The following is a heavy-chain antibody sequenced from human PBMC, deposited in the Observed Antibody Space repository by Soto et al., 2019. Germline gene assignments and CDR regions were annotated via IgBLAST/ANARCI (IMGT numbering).Heavy chain of an antibody. CDR3: ATYGSGTYKPTTFDY. V-gene: IGHV4-31*03. J-gene: IGHJ4*02. CDR2: IYYSGST. Sequence: QMQQQESGPGLVKPSQILSLTCTVSGGSISSGGYYWSWIRQHPGKGLEWIGYIYYSGSTYYNPSLKTRVTVSVDTSKNQFSLKLSSMTAADTAVYYCATYGSGTYKPTTFDYWGQGTLVNVSS. CDR1: GGSISSGGYY. D-gene: IGHD3-10*01.